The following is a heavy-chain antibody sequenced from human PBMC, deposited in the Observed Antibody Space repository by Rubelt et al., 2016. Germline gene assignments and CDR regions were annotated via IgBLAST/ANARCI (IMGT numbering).Heavy chain of an antibody. D-gene: IGHD3-10*01. CDR3: ARVQRAGLLWDV. CDR1: GYSISSSYY. V-gene: IGHV4-28*03. Sequence: QVQLQESGPGLVKPSETLSLTCTVSGYSISSSYYWGWIRQPPGKGLEWIGYIYYSGSTYYNPSLKSRVTMSVDTSKNQFSLKLSSVTAVDTAVYFCARVQRAGLLWDVWGHGTAVTVSS. J-gene: IGHJ6*02. CDR2: IYYSGST.